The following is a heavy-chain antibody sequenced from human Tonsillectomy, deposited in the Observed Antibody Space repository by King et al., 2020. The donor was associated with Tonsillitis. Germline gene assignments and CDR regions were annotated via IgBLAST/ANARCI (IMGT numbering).Heavy chain of an antibody. Sequence: VQLVESGGGLVQPGRSLRLSCTTSGFTFGDYSMNWVRQAPGKGLEWVGFIRSRAYGGTAEYAASVKGRFTISRDDSKAIAYLHMNSLKAEDTAVYYCSRQFVPCPWGQGTLVTVSS. V-gene: IGHV3-49*04. D-gene: IGHD3-16*01. CDR1: GFTFGDYS. J-gene: IGHJ5*02. CDR3: SRQFVPCP. CDR2: IRSRAYGGTA.